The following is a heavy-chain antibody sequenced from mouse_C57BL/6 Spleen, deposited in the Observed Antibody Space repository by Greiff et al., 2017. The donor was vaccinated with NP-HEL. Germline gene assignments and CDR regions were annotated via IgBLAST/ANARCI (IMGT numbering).Heavy chain of an antibody. D-gene: IGHD3-2*02. CDR1: GYTFTSYW. CDR2: IDPSDSET. CDR3: ARVGSGYGGAGLAY. Sequence: VQLQQSGAELVRPGSSVKLSCKASGYTFTSYWMHWVKQRPIQGLEWIGNIDPSDSETHYNQKFKDKATLTVDKSSSTAYMQLSSLTSGDSAVYYCARVGSGYGGAGLAYWGQGTLVTVSA. J-gene: IGHJ3*01. V-gene: IGHV1-52*01.